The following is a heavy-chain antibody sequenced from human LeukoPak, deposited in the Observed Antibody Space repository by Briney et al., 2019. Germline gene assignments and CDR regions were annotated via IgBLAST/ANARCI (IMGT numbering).Heavy chain of an antibody. CDR2: ISSSSNYM. D-gene: IGHD3-22*01. CDR3: ARGLISSGYSPYFDY. V-gene: IGHV3-21*01. CDR1: GLTFSSSS. J-gene: IGHJ4*02. Sequence: GGSLRLSCAASGLTFSSSSMNWVRQAPRKGLEWVSSISSSSNYMYYTDSVKGRLTIFRDNAENSLYLQMNSLRIEDTAVYYCARGLISSGYSPYFDYWGQGTLVTVSS.